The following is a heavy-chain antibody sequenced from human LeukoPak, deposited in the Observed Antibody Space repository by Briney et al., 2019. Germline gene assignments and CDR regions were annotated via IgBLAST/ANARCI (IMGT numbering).Heavy chain of an antibody. CDR1: GFRLSDFN. J-gene: IGHJ4*02. V-gene: IGHV3-21*04. CDR3: AKDIEVVVPAAIGDFDY. Sequence: GGSLRLSCAASGFRLSDFNMNWVRQAPGKGLEWVSSITKQSDYVYYADSVTGRFTISRDNAQNSLFLQMNSLRAEDTAVYYCAKDIEVVVPAAIGDFDYWGQGTLVTVSS. CDR2: ITKQSDYV. D-gene: IGHD2-2*02.